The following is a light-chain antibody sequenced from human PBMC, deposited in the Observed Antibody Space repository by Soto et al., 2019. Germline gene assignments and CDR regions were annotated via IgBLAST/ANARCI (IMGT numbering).Light chain of an antibody. J-gene: IGKJ5*01. CDR3: QQLNSYPIT. Sequence: IQLTQSPSSRSASVGDRVTITCRASQDTSSYLAWYQQKPGKAPKLLISAISTLQSGVPSRFSGSGSGTDFTLTISSLQPEDFATYYCQQLNSYPITFGQGTRLEIK. V-gene: IGKV1-9*01. CDR1: QDTSSY. CDR2: AIS.